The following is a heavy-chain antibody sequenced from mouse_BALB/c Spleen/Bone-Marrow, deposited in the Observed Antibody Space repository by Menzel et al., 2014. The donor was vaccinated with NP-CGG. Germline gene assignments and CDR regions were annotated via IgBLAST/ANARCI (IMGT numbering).Heavy chain of an antibody. D-gene: IGHD2-2*01. CDR3: TRWLPYAMDY. V-gene: IGHV1-69*02. J-gene: IGHJ4*01. Sequence: QVQLKESGAELVRPGASGKLSCKASGYTFTNYWINWVKQRPGQGLEWIGNIYPSDSYTNYNQKFKDKATLTVDKSSSTAYMQLSSPTSEDSAVYYCTRWLPYAMDYWGQGTSVTVSS. CDR1: GYTFTNYW. CDR2: IYPSDSYT.